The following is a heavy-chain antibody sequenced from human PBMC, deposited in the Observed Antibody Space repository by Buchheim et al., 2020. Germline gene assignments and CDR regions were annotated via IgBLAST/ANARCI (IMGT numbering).Heavy chain of an antibody. CDR3: ASGHGYSYAYDY. Sequence: EVQLVESGGGLVKPGGSLRLSCAASGFTLSSYTMNWVRQAPGKGLEWVSSISGSSSDIYYADSVKGRFTISRDNAKNSLYLQMSSLRAEDTAVYYCASGHGYSYAYDYWGQGTL. CDR1: GFTLSSYT. V-gene: IGHV3-21*01. CDR2: ISGSSSDI. D-gene: IGHD5-18*01. J-gene: IGHJ4*02.